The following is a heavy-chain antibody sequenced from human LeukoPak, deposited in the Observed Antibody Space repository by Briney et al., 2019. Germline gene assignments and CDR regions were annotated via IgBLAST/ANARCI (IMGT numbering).Heavy chain of an antibody. CDR3: ARRGSGSYYGTFDY. Sequence: SETLSLTCTVSGGSLNENYWSWIRQPPGKGLEWIGYVSYTGSTTYNPSLKSRVTISVDTSKNQFSLKLSSVTAADTAVYYSARRGSGSYYGTFDYWGQGTLVTVSS. V-gene: IGHV4-59*01. J-gene: IGHJ4*02. D-gene: IGHD4-17*01. CDR2: VSYTGST. CDR1: GGSLNENY.